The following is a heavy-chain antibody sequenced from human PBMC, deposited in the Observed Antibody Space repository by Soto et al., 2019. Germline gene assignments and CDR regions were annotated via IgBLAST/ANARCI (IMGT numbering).Heavy chain of an antibody. CDR1: GFIFSSYA. J-gene: IGHJ5*02. Sequence: PGGSLRLSCAASGFIFSSYAMSWVRQAPGKGLEWVSAISGSGGSTYYADSVKGRFTISRDNSKNTLYLQMNSLRAEDTAVYYCAKEKISTSCCIWFEPWGKGTLVTVSS. CDR3: AKEKISTSCCIWFEP. V-gene: IGHV3-23*01. D-gene: IGHD2-2*01. CDR2: ISGSGGST.